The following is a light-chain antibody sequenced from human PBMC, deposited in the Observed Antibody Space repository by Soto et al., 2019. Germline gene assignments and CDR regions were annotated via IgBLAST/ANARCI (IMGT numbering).Light chain of an antibody. CDR1: SSNIGNNY. J-gene: IGLJ2*01. CDR2: DNN. CDR3: ATWDGRLPGEV. V-gene: IGLV1-51*01. Sequence: QSVLTQSPSVSAAPGQKVTISCSGSSSNIGNNYVSWYQQLPGTAPKLLIYDNNKRPSGIPDRFSGSKSGTSGTLDITGLKTGDEADYYCATWDGRLPGEVFGGGTQLTVL.